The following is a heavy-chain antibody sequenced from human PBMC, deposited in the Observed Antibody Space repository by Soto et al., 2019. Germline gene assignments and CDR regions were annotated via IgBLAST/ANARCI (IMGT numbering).Heavy chain of an antibody. CDR1: GFTFSSYA. J-gene: IGHJ4*02. CDR2: ISYDGRNK. D-gene: IGHD3-3*01. CDR3: AREIERLLGY. V-gene: IGHV3-30*04. Sequence: QVQLVESGGGVVQPGRSLRLSCAASGFTFSSYAMHWVRQAPDKGLEWVAVISYDGRNKYYADSVKGRFTISRDNSKNTLYLQMNSLRAEDTAVYYCAREIERLLGYWGQGTLVTVS.